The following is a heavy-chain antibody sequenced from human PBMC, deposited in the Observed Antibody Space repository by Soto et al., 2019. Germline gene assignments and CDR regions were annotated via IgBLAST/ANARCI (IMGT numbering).Heavy chain of an antibody. Sequence: SETLSLTCAVSSGSISTSNWWSWVRQPPGKGLEWIGEIYHSGSTNYNPSLKSRVTISVDKSKNQFSLKLSSVTAADTAVYYCARAKRSAIAAAGSLEGWFGPWGQGTLVTVS. J-gene: IGHJ5*02. V-gene: IGHV4-4*02. D-gene: IGHD6-13*01. CDR3: ARAKRSAIAAAGSLEGWFGP. CDR1: SGSISTSNW. CDR2: IYHSGST.